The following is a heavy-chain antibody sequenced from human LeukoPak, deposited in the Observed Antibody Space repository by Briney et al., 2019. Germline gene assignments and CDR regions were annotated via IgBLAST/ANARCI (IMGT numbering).Heavy chain of an antibody. CDR1: GFTFSSYW. CDR3: VRDEPVAGRSALDP. D-gene: IGHD6-19*01. CDR2: IKQDGSEK. V-gene: IGHV3-7*01. J-gene: IGHJ5*02. Sequence: PGGSLRLSCAASGFTFSSYWMSWVRQAPGKGLEWVANIKQDGSEKYYADSVKGRFTISRDNAKNSLYLQMNSLRAEDTAVYYCVRDEPVAGRSALDPWGQGTLVTVSS.